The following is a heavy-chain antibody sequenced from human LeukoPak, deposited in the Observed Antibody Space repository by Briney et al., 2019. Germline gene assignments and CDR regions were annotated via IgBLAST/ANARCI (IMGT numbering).Heavy chain of an antibody. CDR3: VKDLYDGGSYLGYYYYYYMDV. J-gene: IGHJ6*03. V-gene: IGHV3-23*01. CDR2: ISDSGGST. Sequence: PGGSLRLSCAASGFTFSSYAMSWVRQAPGKGLEWVSAISDSGGSTYYADSVKRRFTITRDNSKNRLYQQMNSLRAEDTAVYYCVKDLYDGGSYLGYYYYYYMDVWGKGTTVTVSS. CDR1: GFTFSSYA. D-gene: IGHD1-26*01.